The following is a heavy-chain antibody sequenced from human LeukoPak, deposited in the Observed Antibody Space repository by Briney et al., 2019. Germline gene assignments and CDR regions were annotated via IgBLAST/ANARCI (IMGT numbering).Heavy chain of an antibody. J-gene: IGHJ5*02. Sequence: ASVKVSCKASGYTFTGYYIHWVRQAPGQGLEWMGWINPNSGGTNYAQKFRGRVTMTRDTSISTAYMELSRLRSDDTAVYYCARDADCSGGSCYSYNWFDPWGQGTLVTVSS. CDR3: ARDADCSGGSCYSYNWFDP. CDR2: INPNSGGT. V-gene: IGHV1-2*02. D-gene: IGHD2-15*01. CDR1: GYTFTGYY.